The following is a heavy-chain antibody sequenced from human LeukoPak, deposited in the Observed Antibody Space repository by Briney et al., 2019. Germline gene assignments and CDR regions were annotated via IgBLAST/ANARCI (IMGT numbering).Heavy chain of an antibody. D-gene: IGHD3-3*01. CDR3: ARAARVQVEWLLPH. Sequence: GGSLRLSCAASGFSFSSYGMHWVRQAPGQGLEWMGWINPNSGGTNYAQKFQGRVTMTRDTSISTAYMELSRLRSDDTAVYYCARAARVQVEWLLPHWGQGTLVTVSS. V-gene: IGHV1-2*02. CDR1: GFSFSSYG. J-gene: IGHJ4*02. CDR2: INPNSGGT.